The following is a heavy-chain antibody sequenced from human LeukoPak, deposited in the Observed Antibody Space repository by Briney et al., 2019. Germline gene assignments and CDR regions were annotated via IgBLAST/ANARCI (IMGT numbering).Heavy chain of an antibody. J-gene: IGHJ5*02. CDR2: INTDGSST. CDR1: GFTFSSYW. Sequence: GGSLRLSCAASGFTFSSYWMHWVRQAPGKGLVWVSRINTDGSSTSYADSVKGRFTISRDNSKNTLYLQMNSLRAEDTGVYYCAKAGDYLYWFDPWGQGTLITVSS. D-gene: IGHD4-17*01. V-gene: IGHV3-74*01. CDR3: AKAGDYLYWFDP.